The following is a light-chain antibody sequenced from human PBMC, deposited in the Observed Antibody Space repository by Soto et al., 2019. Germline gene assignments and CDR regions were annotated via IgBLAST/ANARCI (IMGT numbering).Light chain of an antibody. CDR1: QGISNF. CDR3: QKYDSAPLT. CDR2: GAS. J-gene: IGKJ4*01. V-gene: IGKV1-27*01. Sequence: DIQMTQSPSSLSASVCDRVSFTFRASQGISNFLAWYLQKPGETPKLLIYGASTLHSGVPSRFSGSGSGTDFTLTISSLQPEDVGTYYCQKYDSAPLTFGGGTKVDIK.